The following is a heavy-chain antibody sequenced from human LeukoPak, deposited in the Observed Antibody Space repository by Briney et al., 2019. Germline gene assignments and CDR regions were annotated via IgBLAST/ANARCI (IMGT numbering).Heavy chain of an antibody. D-gene: IGHD3-22*01. CDR2: ISGSGGST. V-gene: IGHV3-23*01. CDR3: AREREGKYYYDSSGPDHYFDY. Sequence: PGGSLRLSCAASGFTFSSYAMSWVRQAPGKGLEWVSAISGSGGSTYYADSVKGRFTISRDNSKNTLYLQMNSLRAEDTAVYYCAREREGKYYYDSSGPDHYFDYWGQGTLVTVSS. CDR1: GFTFSSYA. J-gene: IGHJ4*02.